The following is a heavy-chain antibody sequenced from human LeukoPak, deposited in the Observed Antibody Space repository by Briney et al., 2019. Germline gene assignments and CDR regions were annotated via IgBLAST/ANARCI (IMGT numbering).Heavy chain of an antibody. D-gene: IGHD3-22*01. CDR3: AREGDYYDSSGPFDY. CDR2: ISSSSSTI. J-gene: IGHJ4*02. V-gene: IGHV3-48*04. CDR1: GLTVSSNF. Sequence: GGSLRLSCAASGLTVSSNFMSWVRQAPGKGLEWVSYISSSSSTIYYADSVKGRFTISRDNAKNSLYLQMNSLRAEDTAVYYCAREGDYYDSSGPFDYWGQGTLVTVSS.